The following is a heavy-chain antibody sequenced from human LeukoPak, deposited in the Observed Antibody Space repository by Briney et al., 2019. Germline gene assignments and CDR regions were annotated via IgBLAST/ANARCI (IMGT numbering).Heavy chain of an antibody. J-gene: IGHJ4*02. Sequence: GGSLRLSCAAFGFSVRTTYMSWVRQAPGKGLEWVSVLYTGGGTDHADSVKGRFTISRDNSKNTLSLQMNSLRVEDTAIYYCTRSGYRHPYHFDSWGQGTLVTVSS. CDR2: LYTGGGT. D-gene: IGHD3-22*01. CDR1: GFSVRTTY. V-gene: IGHV3-53*01. CDR3: TRSGYRHPYHFDS.